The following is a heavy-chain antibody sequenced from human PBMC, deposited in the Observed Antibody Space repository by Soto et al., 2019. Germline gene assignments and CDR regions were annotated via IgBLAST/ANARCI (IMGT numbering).Heavy chain of an antibody. V-gene: IGHV3-30*18. CDR1: GFTFSSYG. D-gene: IGHD5-12*01. J-gene: IGHJ4*02. CDR2: ISYDGSNK. CDR3: AKDRREGSTIVDY. Sequence: HPGGSLRLSCAASGFTFSSYGMHWVRQAPGKGLEWVAVISYDGSNKYYADSVKGRFTISRDNSKNTLYLQMNSLRAEDTAVYYCAKDRREGSTIVDYWGQGTLVTVSS.